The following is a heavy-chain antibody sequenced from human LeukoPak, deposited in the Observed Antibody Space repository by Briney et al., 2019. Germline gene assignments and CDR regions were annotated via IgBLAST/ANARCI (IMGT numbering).Heavy chain of an antibody. V-gene: IGHV1-18*01. J-gene: IGHJ4*02. CDR1: GYTFRSYG. CDR2: ISAYNGNT. D-gene: IGHD3-10*01. Sequence: ASVKVSCKASGYTFRSYGISWVRQAPGQGLEWMGWISAYNGNTNYAQKLQGRVTMTTDTSTSTAYMELRSLRSDDTAVYYCAREPPYLWFGESDDRPVFDYWGQGTLVTVSS. CDR3: AREPPYLWFGESDDRPVFDY.